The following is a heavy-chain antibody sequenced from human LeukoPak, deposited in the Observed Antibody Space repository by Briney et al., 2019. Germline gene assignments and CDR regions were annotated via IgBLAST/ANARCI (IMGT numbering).Heavy chain of an antibody. CDR2: IYYSGST. J-gene: IGHJ4*02. CDR3: AREEAWVIDY. D-gene: IGHD4-23*01. CDR1: GGSISGYY. V-gene: IGHV4-59*01. Sequence: SETLSLTCTVSGGSISGYYWIWIRRPPGKGLEWIGYIYYSGSTNYNPSLKSRVTISVDTSKNQFSLKLNSVTAADTAVYYCAREEAWVIDYWGQGTLVAVSS.